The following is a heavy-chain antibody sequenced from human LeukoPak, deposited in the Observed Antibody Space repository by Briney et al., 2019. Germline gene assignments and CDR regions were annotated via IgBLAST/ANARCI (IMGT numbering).Heavy chain of an antibody. J-gene: IGHJ6*02. V-gene: IGHV4-39*01. D-gene: IGHD6-19*01. CDR3: ARGYSSGWPFYYYYGMDV. Sequence: SETLSLTCTVSGGSISSRSYYWGWIRQPPGKGLEWIGNIYYSGSTYYNPSLKSRVTMSVDTSKNQFSLKLSSVTAADTAVYYCARGYSSGWPFYYYYGMDVWGQGTTVTVSS. CDR2: IYYSGST. CDR1: GGSISSRSYY.